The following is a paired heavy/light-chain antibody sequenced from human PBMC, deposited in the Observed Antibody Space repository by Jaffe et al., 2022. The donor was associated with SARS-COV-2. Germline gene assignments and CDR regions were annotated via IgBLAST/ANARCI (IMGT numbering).Light chain of an antibody. CDR1: SSDIGGYNY. V-gene: IGLV2-14*03. J-gene: IGLJ1*01. CDR2: DVS. Sequence: QSALTQPASVSGSPGQSITVSCTGTSSDIGGYNYVSWYRHHPGKAPKLIIYDVSNRPSGVSNRFSGSKSGNTASLTISGLQAEDEADYYCSSYTSSSTHVFGTGTKVTVL. CDR3: SSYTSSSTHV.
Heavy chain of an antibody. J-gene: IGHJ6*02. Sequence: EVQLVESGGGLVQPGGSLRLSCEASGFTFRNYWMSWVRQAPGKGLEWVANIKQDGSEQNYVDSVRGRFTMSRDNAKNSLYLRMNSLRADDTAVYYCARDPGYADSLYYYGMDVWGQGTTVTVSS. V-gene: IGHV3-7*03. D-gene: IGHD4-17*01. CDR1: GFTFRNYW. CDR2: IKQDGSEQ. CDR3: ARDPGYADSLYYYGMDV.